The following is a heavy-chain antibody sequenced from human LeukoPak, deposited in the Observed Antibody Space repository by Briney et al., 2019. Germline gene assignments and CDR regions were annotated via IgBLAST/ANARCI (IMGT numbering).Heavy chain of an antibody. CDR1: GFTFSNYW. V-gene: IGHV3-7*01. D-gene: IGHD6-6*01. CDR2: IKQDGSVK. Sequence: GGSLRLSCAASGFTFSNYWMSWVRQAPGKGLEWVANIKQDGSVKYYVDSVKGRFTISRDNAKNFLQMNSLRVEDTAVYYCARIGYSSSSLDYWGQGTLATVSS. CDR3: ARIGYSSSSLDY. J-gene: IGHJ4*02.